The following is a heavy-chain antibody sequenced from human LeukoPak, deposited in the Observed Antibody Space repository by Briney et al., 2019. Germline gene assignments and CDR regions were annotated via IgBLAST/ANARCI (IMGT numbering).Heavy chain of an antibody. J-gene: IGHJ4*02. CDR3: ARGRRGGGSGAAGPKRYYFDY. V-gene: IGHV1-8*01. Sequence: ASVKVSCKASGYTFTSYDINWVRQATGQGLEWMGWMNPNSGNTGYAQKFQGRVTMTRNTSISTAYMELSSLRSEDTAVYYCARGRRGGGSGAAGPKRYYFDYWGQGTLVTVSS. CDR1: GYTFTSYD. D-gene: IGHD6-13*01. CDR2: MNPNSGNT.